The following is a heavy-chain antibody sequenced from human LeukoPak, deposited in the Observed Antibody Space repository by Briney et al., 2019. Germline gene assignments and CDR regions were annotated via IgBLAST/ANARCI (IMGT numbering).Heavy chain of an antibody. CDR2: IYHSGST. J-gene: IGHJ3*02. V-gene: IGHV4-38-2*02. Sequence: SETLSLTCTVSGYSISSGYYWGWIRQPPGKGLEWIGSIYHSGSTYYNPSLKSRVTISVDTSKNQFSLKLSSVTAADTAVYYCASPSTKWSSPLAFDIWGQGTMVTVSS. CDR3: ASPSTKWSSPLAFDI. D-gene: IGHD2-15*01. CDR1: GYSISSGYY.